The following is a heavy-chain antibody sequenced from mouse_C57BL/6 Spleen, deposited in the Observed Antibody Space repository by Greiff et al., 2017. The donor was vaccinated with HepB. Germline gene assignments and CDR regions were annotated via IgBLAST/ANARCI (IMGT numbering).Heavy chain of an antibody. CDR2: IDPNSGGT. V-gene: IGHV1-72*01. J-gene: IGHJ4*01. Sequence: QVQLQQPGAELVKPGASVKLSCKASGYTFTSYWMHWVKQRPGRGLEWIGRIDPNSGGTKYNEKFKSKATLTVDKPSSTAYMQLSSLTSEDSAVYYCARGSYDYLYYYAMDYWGQGTSVTVSS. CDR1: GYTFTSYW. CDR3: ARGSYDYLYYYAMDY. D-gene: IGHD2-4*01.